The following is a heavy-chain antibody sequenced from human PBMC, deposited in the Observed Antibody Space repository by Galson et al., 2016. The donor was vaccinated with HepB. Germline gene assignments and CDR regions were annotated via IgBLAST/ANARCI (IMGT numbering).Heavy chain of an antibody. CDR1: GGSISSSNW. CDR2: IYHSGGT. D-gene: IGHD3-22*01. CDR3: AKSSGYYFVDSFDM. J-gene: IGHJ3*02. V-gene: IGHV4-4*02. Sequence: CAVSGGSISSSNWWSWVRQPPGKGLEWIGQIYHSGGTNYNPSLKSRVTISVDKSKNHFSLKLTSVTAGDTALYYCAKSSGYYFVDSFDMWGQGTMVTVSS.